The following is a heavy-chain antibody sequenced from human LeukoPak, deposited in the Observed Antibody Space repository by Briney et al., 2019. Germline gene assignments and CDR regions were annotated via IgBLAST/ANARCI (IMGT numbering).Heavy chain of an antibody. CDR2: ISSSSSTI. CDR3: AIIVVVAY. CDR1: GFTFSSYS. V-gene: IGHV3-48*01. D-gene: IGHD2-2*01. J-gene: IGHJ4*02. Sequence: PWGSLRLSCAASGFTFSSYSMNWVRQAPGKGLEWVSYISSSSSTIYYADSVKGRFTISRDNAKNSLYLQMNSLRAEDTAVYYCAIIVVVAYWGQGTLVPVSS.